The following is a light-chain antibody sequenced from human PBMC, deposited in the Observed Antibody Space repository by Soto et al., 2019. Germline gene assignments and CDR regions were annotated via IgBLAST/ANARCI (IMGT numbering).Light chain of an antibody. J-gene: IGKJ1*01. CDR3: LQYNGYYRT. V-gene: IGKV1-5*01. Sequence: IQMTQSPSTLSGSIGDRVTITCRASQTISGWLSWYQQRPGKAPNLLIFDASTLESGVPSRFSGSGSGTTFTLTISSLQSDDFATYYCLQYNGYYRTFGQRTKVDI. CDR1: QTISGW. CDR2: DAS.